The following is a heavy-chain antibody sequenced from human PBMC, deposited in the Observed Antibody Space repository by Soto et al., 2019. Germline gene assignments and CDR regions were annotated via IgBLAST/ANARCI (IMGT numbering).Heavy chain of an antibody. D-gene: IGHD4-17*01. Sequence: QVQLVESGGGVVLPGGSLRISCAASGFPFSVYGMHWVRQAPGKGLEWVAVTWYDGTNKYYAESVKGRFIISRDNSKNTLYLQMNSLRAEDTAVYHCARPQGDYGAYLRAFDIWGPGTTVTVSS. CDR2: TWYDGTNK. CDR3: ARPQGDYGAYLRAFDI. V-gene: IGHV3-33*01. CDR1: GFPFSVYG. J-gene: IGHJ3*02.